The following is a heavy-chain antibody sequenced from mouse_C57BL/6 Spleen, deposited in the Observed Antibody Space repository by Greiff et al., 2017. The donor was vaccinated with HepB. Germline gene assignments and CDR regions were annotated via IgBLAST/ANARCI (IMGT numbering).Heavy chain of an antibody. CDR3: ARWRTAQAYYAMDY. V-gene: IGHV1-52*01. CDR2: IDPSDSET. J-gene: IGHJ4*01. CDR1: GYTFTSYW. Sequence: QVHVKQPGAELVRPGSSVKLSCKASGYTFTSYWMHWVKQRPIQGLEWIGNIDPSDSETHYNQKFKDKATLTVDKSSSTAYMQLSSLTSEDSAVYYCARWRTAQAYYAMDYWGQGTSVTVSS. D-gene: IGHD3-2*02.